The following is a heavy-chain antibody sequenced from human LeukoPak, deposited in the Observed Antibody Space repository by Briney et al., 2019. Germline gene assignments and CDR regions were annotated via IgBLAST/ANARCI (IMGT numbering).Heavy chain of an antibody. Sequence: PGGALRLSCAASGFTFSSYEMNWVRQAPGKGLEWVSYISSSGSTIYYADSVKGRFTISRDNANNSLYLQMNSLRAEDTAVYYCAIWYDSSDWADYWGQGTLVTVSS. D-gene: IGHD3-22*01. CDR2: ISSSGSTI. J-gene: IGHJ4*02. CDR1: GFTFSSYE. CDR3: AIWYDSSDWADY. V-gene: IGHV3-48*03.